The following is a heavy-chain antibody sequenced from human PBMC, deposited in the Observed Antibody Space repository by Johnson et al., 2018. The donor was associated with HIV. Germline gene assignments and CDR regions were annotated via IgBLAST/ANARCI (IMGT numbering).Heavy chain of an antibody. CDR3: AREDSSSPAAAVDI. D-gene: IGHD6-6*01. CDR1: GFTVSSNY. CDR2: IYSGGST. Sequence: VQLVESGGGLIQPGGSLRLSCVVSGFTVSSNYMSWVRQAPGKGLEWVSVIYSGGSTYYADSVKGRFTISRDNSKNTLYLQMNSLRAEDTAVYYCAREDSSSPAAAVDIWGQGTMVTVSS. J-gene: IGHJ3*02. V-gene: IGHV3-53*01.